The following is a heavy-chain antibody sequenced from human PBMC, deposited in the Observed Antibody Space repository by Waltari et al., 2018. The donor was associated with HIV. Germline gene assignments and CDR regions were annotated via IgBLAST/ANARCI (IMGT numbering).Heavy chain of an antibody. CDR1: GFTFSTYD. D-gene: IGHD3-10*01. V-gene: IGHV3-13*01. Sequence: EVRLLQSGGGLVQPGGSLRLSCAAFGFTFSTYDMHWVRQRTGKWLELVSTSYTTGDSFYPDSVKGRFTISRENAKNSLYLQMNRLGVEDTAVYYCTRVKSGQMHYGMDVWGQGTTVTVSS. CDR3: TRVKSGQMHYGMDV. J-gene: IGHJ6*02. CDR2: SYTTGDS.